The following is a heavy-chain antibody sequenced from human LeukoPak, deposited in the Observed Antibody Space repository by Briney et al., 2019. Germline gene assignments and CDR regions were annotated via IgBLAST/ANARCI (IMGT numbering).Heavy chain of an antibody. Sequence: GGFLRLSCAASGFTFDDYGMSWVRQAPGKGLEWVSGINWNGGSTGYADSVKGRFTISRDNAKNSLYLQMNSLRAEDTALYYCARKEYSSSYHQYYFDYWGQGTLVTVSS. D-gene: IGHD6-6*01. J-gene: IGHJ4*02. CDR2: INWNGGST. V-gene: IGHV3-20*04. CDR1: GFTFDDYG. CDR3: ARKEYSSSYHQYYFDY.